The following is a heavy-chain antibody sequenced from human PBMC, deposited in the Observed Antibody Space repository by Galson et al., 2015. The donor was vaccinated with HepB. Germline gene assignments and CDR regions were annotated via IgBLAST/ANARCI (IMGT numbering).Heavy chain of an antibody. Sequence: SVKVSCKASGGTFSSYAISWVRRAPGQGLEWMGGIIPIFGTANYAQKFQGRVTITADESTSTAYMELSSLRSEDTAVYYCARDWIAVAGGTGLGGMDVWGQGTTVTVSS. V-gene: IGHV1-69*13. CDR1: GGTFSSYA. D-gene: IGHD6-19*01. J-gene: IGHJ6*02. CDR2: IIPIFGTA. CDR3: ARDWIAVAGGTGLGGMDV.